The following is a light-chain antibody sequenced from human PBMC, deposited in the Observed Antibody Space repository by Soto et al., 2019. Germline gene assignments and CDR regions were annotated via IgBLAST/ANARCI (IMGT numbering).Light chain of an antibody. CDR3: QQYNNWPPYT. Sequence: EIVMTQSPATLSVSPGERATLSCRASQSVSSNLAWYQQKPGQAPRLLIYGASTRATGIPARFSGSGSGTGFTLTISSLQSDDFALYYCQQYNNWPPYTFGQGTKLEIK. V-gene: IGKV3-15*01. J-gene: IGKJ2*01. CDR2: GAS. CDR1: QSVSSN.